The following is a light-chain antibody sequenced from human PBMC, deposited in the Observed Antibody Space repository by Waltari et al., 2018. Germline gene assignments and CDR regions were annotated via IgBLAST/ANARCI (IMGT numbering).Light chain of an antibody. CDR3: QKYSSSPYS. Sequence: ATLSLSPGERATLSCRASQSVSSYLAWYQQKPGQAPRLLIYGASSRATGIPDRFSGSGSGTEFTLTISSLEPEDFAVYYCQKYSSSPYSFGQGTKVEIK. J-gene: IGKJ2*03. V-gene: IGKV3-20*01. CDR2: GAS. CDR1: QSVSSY.